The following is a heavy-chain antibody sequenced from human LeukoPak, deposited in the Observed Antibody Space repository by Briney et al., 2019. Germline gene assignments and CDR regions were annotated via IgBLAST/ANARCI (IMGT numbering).Heavy chain of an antibody. V-gene: IGHV4-39*01. CDR1: GVSISSSNSY. Sequence: PSETLSLTCTVSGVSISSSNSYWGWIRQPPGKGLEWIGSIYYTGNTYYNASLKSQVSISIDTSKNQFSLRLTSVTAADTAVYFCARQTGSGLFILPGGQGTLVTVSS. D-gene: IGHD3/OR15-3a*01. J-gene: IGHJ4*02. CDR3: ARQTGSGLFILP. CDR2: IYYTGNT.